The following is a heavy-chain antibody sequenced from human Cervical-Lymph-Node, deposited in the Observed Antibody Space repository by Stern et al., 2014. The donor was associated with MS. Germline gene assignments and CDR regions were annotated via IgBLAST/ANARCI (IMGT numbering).Heavy chain of an antibody. J-gene: IGHJ4*02. CDR1: GFTFSSYN. CDR3: AKSTVTSLSDY. D-gene: IGHD4-17*01. V-gene: IGHV3-23*01. CDR2: ISGSSGST. Sequence: EVQLLESGGGLVQPGGSLRLSCAASGFTFSSYNRSWVLRAPRGERAWVWAISGSSGSTYNADSVKGRFTISRDNSKNTLYLQMNSLRAEDTAVYYCAKSTVTSLSDYWGQGTLVTVSS.